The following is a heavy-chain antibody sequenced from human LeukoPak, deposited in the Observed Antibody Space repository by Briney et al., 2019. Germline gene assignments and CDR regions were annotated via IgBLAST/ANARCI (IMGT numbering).Heavy chain of an antibody. Sequence: PGGSLRLSCAASGFTLSGYWMHWVRQAPGKGLVWVSRINSDGSSTSYADSVKGRFTISRDNAKNTLYLQMNSLRAEDTAVYYCARVERSYYDSSGGDYWGQGTLVTVSS. J-gene: IGHJ4*02. CDR1: GFTLSGYW. CDR2: INSDGSST. D-gene: IGHD3-22*01. V-gene: IGHV3-74*01. CDR3: ARVERSYYDSSGGDY.